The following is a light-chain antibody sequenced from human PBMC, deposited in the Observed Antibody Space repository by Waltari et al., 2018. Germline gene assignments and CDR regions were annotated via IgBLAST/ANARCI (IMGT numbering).Light chain of an antibody. CDR1: FCSVSTTYY. Sequence: QTVVTQEPSLSVSPGGTVTLTCGLSFCSVSTTYYPRWYQQAPGQAPRPLIFDTNTRSSGVPDRFSGSILDNKAALTITGAQADDESDYYCVLSMGSGIWVFGGGTKLTVL. CDR3: VLSMGSGIWV. J-gene: IGLJ3*02. CDR2: DTN. V-gene: IGLV8-61*01.